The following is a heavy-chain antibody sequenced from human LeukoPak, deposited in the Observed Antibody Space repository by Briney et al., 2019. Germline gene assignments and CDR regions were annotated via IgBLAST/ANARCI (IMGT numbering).Heavy chain of an antibody. V-gene: IGHV4-34*01. J-gene: IGHJ4*02. D-gene: IGHD2-15*01. CDR1: GGSFSGYY. Sequence: SETLPLTCAVFGGSFSGYYWSWIRQPPGKGLEWIGEINHSGSTNYNPSLKSRVTISVDTSKNQFSLKLSSVTAADTAVYYCARGRSIVAVLPFDYWGQGTLVTVSS. CDR2: INHSGST. CDR3: ARGRSIVAVLPFDY.